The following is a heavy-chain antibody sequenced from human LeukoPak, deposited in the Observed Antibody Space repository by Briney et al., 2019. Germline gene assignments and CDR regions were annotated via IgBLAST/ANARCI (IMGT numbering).Heavy chain of an antibody. CDR1: GFTFSSYA. V-gene: IGHV3-30*04. D-gene: IGHD3-10*02. J-gene: IGHJ4*02. CDR3: ARHVGY. CDR2: ISYDGSNK. Sequence: GGSLRLSCAASGFTFSSYAMHRVRQAPGKGLEWVAVISYDGSNKYYADSVKGRFTISRDNSKNTLYLQMNSLRAEDTAVYYCARHVGYWGQGTLVTVSS.